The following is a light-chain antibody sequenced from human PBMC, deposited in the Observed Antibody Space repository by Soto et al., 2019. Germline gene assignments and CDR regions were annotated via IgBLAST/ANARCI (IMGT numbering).Light chain of an antibody. Sequence: QSVLTQPPSASGSPGQSITISCTGTSSDVGGYNHVSWYQIHPGKAPKLIIYEVTSRPSGVSYRFSGSKSGNSASLTISGLQAEDEADYYCSSYASSSSYVFGGGTKVTV. CDR3: SSYASSSSYV. CDR2: EVT. J-gene: IGLJ1*01. CDR1: SSDVGGYNH. V-gene: IGLV2-14*01.